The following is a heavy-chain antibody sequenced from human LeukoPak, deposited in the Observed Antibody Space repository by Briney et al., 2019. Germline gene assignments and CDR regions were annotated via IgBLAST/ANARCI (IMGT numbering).Heavy chain of an antibody. D-gene: IGHD6-25*01. CDR1: GGSIGNGDYY. CDR3: ARQLPTAAADTRVYFSY. Sequence: SETLSLTCSVSGGSIGNGDYYWGWIRQAPGKGLEWIGSIFFGGSTHYNPSLKSRGTISVDTSKNQFSLKLTTVTAADAAMYYCARQLPTAAADTRVYFSYWGQSIVVTVSS. J-gene: IGHJ4*01. V-gene: IGHV4-39*01. CDR2: IFFGGST.